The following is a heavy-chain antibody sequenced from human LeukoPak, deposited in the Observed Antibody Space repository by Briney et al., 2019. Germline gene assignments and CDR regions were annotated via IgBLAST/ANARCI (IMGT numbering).Heavy chain of an antibody. Sequence: PGGSLRLSCAASGFTFSTYAMHWVRQAPGKGLEFVSAINPNGDTTFYANSVRDRFTISRDNSKNTLYLQMGSLRPEDMAVYYCAREMPGMSHYFEYWGQGTLVTVSS. V-gene: IGHV3-64*01. CDR2: INPNGDTT. CDR1: GFTFSTYA. J-gene: IGHJ4*02. CDR3: AREMPGMSHYFEY. D-gene: IGHD3-10*01.